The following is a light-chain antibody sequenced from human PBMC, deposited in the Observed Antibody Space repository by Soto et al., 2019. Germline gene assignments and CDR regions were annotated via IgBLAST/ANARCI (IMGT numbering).Light chain of an antibody. J-gene: IGLJ1*01. Sequence: QAVVTQPPSVSGSPGQSVTISCTGTSSDVGAYDYVSWYQQHPGKAPKLMIYDVSKRPSGVPDRFSGSKSGNTASLTISGLQAEDEADYYCCSYAGSYASDYVFGAGTKLTVL. V-gene: IGLV2-11*01. CDR2: DVS. CDR3: CSYAGSYASDYV. CDR1: SSDVGAYDY.